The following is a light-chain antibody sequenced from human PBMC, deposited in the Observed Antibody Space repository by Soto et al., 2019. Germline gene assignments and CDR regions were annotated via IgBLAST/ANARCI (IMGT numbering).Light chain of an antibody. V-gene: IGKV3-20*01. Sequence: IVLTQSPGTLSFSPWSRSTLSCSSSQSVTTRLAWYQQKPGQAPRLIIHGASTRATDVPDRFSGSGSGADFTLSISRLEPEDFAVYYCQQYGSSPPRTFGQGTKV. CDR2: GAS. CDR3: QQYGSSPPRT. CDR1: QSVTTR. J-gene: IGKJ1*01.